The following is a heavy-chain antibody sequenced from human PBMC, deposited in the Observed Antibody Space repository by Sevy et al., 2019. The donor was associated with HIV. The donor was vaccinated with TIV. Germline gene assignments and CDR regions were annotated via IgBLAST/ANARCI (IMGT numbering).Heavy chain of an antibody. Sequence: GGSLRLSCAASGFTFSSYGMHWVRQAPGKGLEWVAVISYDGSNKYYADSVKGRFTISRDNSKKTLYLQMNSLRAEDTAVYYCAKDRLQLWFDHWGQGTLVTVSS. J-gene: IGHJ5*02. CDR3: AKDRLQLWFDH. CDR2: ISYDGSNK. D-gene: IGHD5-18*01. V-gene: IGHV3-30*18. CDR1: GFTFSSYG.